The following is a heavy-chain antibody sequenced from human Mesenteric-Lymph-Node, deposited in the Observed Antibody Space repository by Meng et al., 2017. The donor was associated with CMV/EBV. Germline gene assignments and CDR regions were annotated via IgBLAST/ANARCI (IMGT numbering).Heavy chain of an antibody. Sequence: ASGYTFTSYAVPWVRQAPGQSLEWMGWIDGGSGNTKYSQKFQGRVTLTRDTSASTVYMELSSLRSEDTAVYYCAKQNSGYDSGGGDYWGQGTLVTVSS. CDR2: IDGGSGNT. J-gene: IGHJ4*02. CDR1: GYTFTSYA. CDR3: AKQNSGYDSGGGDY. D-gene: IGHD5-12*01. V-gene: IGHV1-3*01.